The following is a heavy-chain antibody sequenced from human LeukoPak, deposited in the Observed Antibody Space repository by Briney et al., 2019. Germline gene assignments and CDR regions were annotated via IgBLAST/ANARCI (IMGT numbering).Heavy chain of an antibody. CDR3: ARRNAMDV. Sequence: GGSLRLSCAASGFTFSNYWMTWVRQAPGKGLEWVANINRDGSERYYVDSVKGRFTISRDDAKSSLYLQMNSLRAEDAAVYYCARRNAMDVWGQGTTVIVFS. J-gene: IGHJ6*02. CDR1: GFTFSNYW. V-gene: IGHV3-7*03. CDR2: INRDGSER.